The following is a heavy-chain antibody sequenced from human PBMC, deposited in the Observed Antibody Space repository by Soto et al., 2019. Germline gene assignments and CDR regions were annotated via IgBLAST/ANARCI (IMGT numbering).Heavy chain of an antibody. J-gene: IGHJ4*02. Sequence: GGSLRLSCAASGFTFSSYGMHWVRQAPGKGLEWVAVIWYDGSNKYYADSVKGRFTISRDNSKNTLYLQMNSLRAEDTAVYYCASELMRNYYDSSGDSEVDYWGQGTLVTVSS. D-gene: IGHD3-22*01. CDR1: GFTFSSYG. CDR2: IWYDGSNK. CDR3: ASELMRNYYDSSGDSEVDY. V-gene: IGHV3-33*01.